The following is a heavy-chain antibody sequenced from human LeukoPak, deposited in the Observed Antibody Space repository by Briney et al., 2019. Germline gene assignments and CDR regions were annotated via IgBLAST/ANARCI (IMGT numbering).Heavy chain of an antibody. CDR3: AREWAPKPQGYCSGGSCFTPAWFDP. CDR2: IIPIFGTA. J-gene: IGHJ5*02. D-gene: IGHD2-15*01. Sequence: GSSVNVSCKASGGSFSSYAISWVRPAPGQGVEWMGGIIPIFGTANYAQKFQGRVTNTTDESTSTAYRELSSLRSEDTAVYYCAREWAPKPQGYCSGGSCFTPAWFDPWGQGTLVTVSS. V-gene: IGHV1-69*05. CDR1: GGSFSSYA.